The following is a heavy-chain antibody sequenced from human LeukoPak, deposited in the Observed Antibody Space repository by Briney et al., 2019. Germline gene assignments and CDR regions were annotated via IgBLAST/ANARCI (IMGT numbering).Heavy chain of an antibody. Sequence: ASVKVSCKASGYTFTSYYMHWVRQAPGQGLEWMGIINPSGGSTSCAQKFQGRVTMTRDMSTSTVYMELSSLRSEDTAVYYCASDGYSSSWYFSYWFDPWGQGTLVTVSS. CDR3: ASDGYSSSWYFSYWFDP. V-gene: IGHV1-46*01. D-gene: IGHD6-13*01. CDR2: INPSGGST. CDR1: GYTFTSYY. J-gene: IGHJ5*02.